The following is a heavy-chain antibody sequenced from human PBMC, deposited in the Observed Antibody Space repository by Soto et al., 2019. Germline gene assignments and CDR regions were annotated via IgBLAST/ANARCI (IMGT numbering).Heavy chain of an antibody. CDR2: IRSKAYGGTT. Sequence: GGSLRLSCTASGFTFGDYAMSWVRQAPGKGLEWVGFIRSKAYGGTTEYAASVKGRLTISRDDSKSIAYLQMNSLKTEDTAVYYCTRDAALPYCSGGNCYSDSYYYYGMDVWGQGTTVTVSS. CDR1: GFTFGDYA. D-gene: IGHD2-15*01. CDR3: TRDAALPYCSGGNCYSDSYYYYGMDV. J-gene: IGHJ6*02. V-gene: IGHV3-49*04.